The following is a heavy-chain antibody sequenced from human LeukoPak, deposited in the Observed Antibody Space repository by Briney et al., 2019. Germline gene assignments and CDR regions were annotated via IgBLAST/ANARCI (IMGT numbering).Heavy chain of an antibody. J-gene: IGHJ4*02. CDR1: GFTFSSSA. D-gene: IGHD4-17*01. V-gene: IGHV3-23*01. Sequence: GGSLRLSCAASGFTFSSSAMSWVRQAPGKGLEWVSAISGSGGSTYYADSVKGRFTISRDSSKNTLYLQMNSLRAEDTAVYYCARGRYGDYGGGDYWGQGTLVTVSS. CDR3: ARGRYGDYGGGDY. CDR2: ISGSGGST.